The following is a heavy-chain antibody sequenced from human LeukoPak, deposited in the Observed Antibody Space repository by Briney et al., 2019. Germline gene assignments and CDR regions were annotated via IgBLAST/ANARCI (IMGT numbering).Heavy chain of an antibody. CDR1: GGSFSGYY. J-gene: IGHJ4*02. V-gene: IGHV4-34*01. D-gene: IGHD3-22*01. Sequence: SETLSLTCAVYGGSFSGYYWSWIRQPPGKGLEWIGEINHSGSTNYNPSLKSRVTISVDTSKNQFSLKLSSVTAADTAAYYCARENLGYYDSSGYAFDYWGQGTLVTVSS. CDR3: ARENLGYYDSSGYAFDY. CDR2: INHSGST.